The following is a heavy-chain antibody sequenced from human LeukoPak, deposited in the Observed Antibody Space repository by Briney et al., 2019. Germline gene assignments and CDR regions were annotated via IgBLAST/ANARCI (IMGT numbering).Heavy chain of an antibody. J-gene: IGHJ4*02. Sequence: ASVKVSCKASGYTFTGYYIHWVRQAPGQGLEWMGRINPNSGGTYYAQKFQGRVTMTRDTSISTAYMELSRLRSDDTAVYYCARARGYSYGIDYWGQGTLVTVYS. CDR2: INPNSGGT. D-gene: IGHD5-18*01. CDR3: ARARGYSYGIDY. V-gene: IGHV1-2*06. CDR1: GYTFTGYY.